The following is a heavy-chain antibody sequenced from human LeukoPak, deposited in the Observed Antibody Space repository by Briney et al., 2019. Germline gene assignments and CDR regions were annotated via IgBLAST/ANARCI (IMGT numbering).Heavy chain of an antibody. Sequence: SETLSLTCTVSGGSISSGSYYWSWIRQPPGRGLEWIGYIFYSGDTNYNPSLKSRVTISVDTSKNQLSLKLSSVTAADTAVYYCARGITIGTLESDYWGQGTLVTVSS. J-gene: IGHJ4*02. D-gene: IGHD1/OR15-1a*01. V-gene: IGHV4-61*01. CDR1: GGSISSGSYY. CDR2: IFYSGDT. CDR3: ARGITIGTLESDY.